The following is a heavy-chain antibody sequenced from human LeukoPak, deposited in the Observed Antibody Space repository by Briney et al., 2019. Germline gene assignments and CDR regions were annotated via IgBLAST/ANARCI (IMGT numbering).Heavy chain of an antibody. CDR3: ARGEYSYIENPPPRFDY. Sequence: GGSLRLSCAASGFTFSSYEMNWLRQAPGKGLEGVSYISSSGRNIYYADPVKGRFTVSRDSAKNSLYLQMNSLRAEDTAVYFCARGEYSYIENPPPRFDYWGQGTLVTVSS. V-gene: IGHV3-48*03. D-gene: IGHD4-11*01. J-gene: IGHJ4*02. CDR2: ISSSGRNI. CDR1: GFTFSSYE.